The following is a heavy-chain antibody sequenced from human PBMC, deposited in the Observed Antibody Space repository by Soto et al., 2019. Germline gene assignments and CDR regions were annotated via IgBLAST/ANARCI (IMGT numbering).Heavy chain of an antibody. CDR2: INHSGST. CDR3: ARGCCSGGSCTTYYFDY. D-gene: IGHD2-15*01. Sequence: QVQLQQWGAGLLKPSETLSLTCAVYGGSFSGYYWSWIRQPPGKGLEWIGEINHSGSTNYNPSLKSRVTISVDTSKNQFSLKLSSVTVADTAVYYCARGCCSGGSCTTYYFDYWGQGTLVTVSS. V-gene: IGHV4-34*01. J-gene: IGHJ4*02. CDR1: GGSFSGYY.